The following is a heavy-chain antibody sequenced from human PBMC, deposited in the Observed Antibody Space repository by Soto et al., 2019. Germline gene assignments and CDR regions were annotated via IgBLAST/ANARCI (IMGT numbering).Heavy chain of an antibody. Sequence: PGVSLRLSCAASGFTFSSYAMHWVRQPPGKGLEWVAVISYDGGDKYYADSVKGRFTISRDNSKNTLYLQMNSLRAEDTAVYYCAKGTQEYDVCNGVILDFWGQGT. V-gene: IGHV3-30*18. D-gene: IGHD2-8*01. J-gene: IGHJ4*02. CDR2: ISYDGGDK. CDR1: GFTFSSYA. CDR3: AKGTQEYDVCNGVILDF.